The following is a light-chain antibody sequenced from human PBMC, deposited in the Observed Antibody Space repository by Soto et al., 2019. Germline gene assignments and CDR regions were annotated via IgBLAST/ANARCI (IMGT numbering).Light chain of an antibody. J-gene: IGKJ5*01. CDR3: QQSYYNPS. V-gene: IGKV1-39*01. Sequence: DIQMTQSPSSLSASIGDRVTITCRASQSIGTILNWYQQKPGKAPKVLIYAASSLQSGVPSRFSGSGSGTEFTLTISSLQPEDFATNYCQQSYYNPSFGQGTRLEIK. CDR2: AAS. CDR1: QSIGTI.